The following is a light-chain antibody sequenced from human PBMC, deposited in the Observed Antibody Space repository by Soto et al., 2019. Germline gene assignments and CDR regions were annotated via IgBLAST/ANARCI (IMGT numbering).Light chain of an antibody. J-gene: IGKJ3*01. Sequence: EIVLTQSPGTLSLSPGERVTLSCRASQSVTRSFLAWYQQKPGQAPRLLINGASSRATGIPDRFSGSGSGTDFTLTISRLEPEDFVVYYCHQYGSSPQAFGPGTKVDIK. CDR2: GAS. V-gene: IGKV3-20*01. CDR3: HQYGSSPQA. CDR1: QSVTRSF.